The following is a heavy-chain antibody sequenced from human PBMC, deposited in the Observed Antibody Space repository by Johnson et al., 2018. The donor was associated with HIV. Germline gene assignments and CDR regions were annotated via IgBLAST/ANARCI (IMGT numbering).Heavy chain of an antibody. Sequence: EVQLVESGGGLVQPGGSLRLSCAAPGLTFSDYYMTWIRQAPGKGPEWVANINHDVSAIHYVDSVKGRFTISRDNAKRSLFLQMNSLRVEDTAVYFCGSLGDGHQKGAFEIWGHGTMVTVSS. V-gene: IGHV3-7*01. D-gene: IGHD3-16*01. CDR1: GLTFSDYY. CDR3: GSLGDGHQKGAFEI. CDR2: INHDVSAI. J-gene: IGHJ3*02.